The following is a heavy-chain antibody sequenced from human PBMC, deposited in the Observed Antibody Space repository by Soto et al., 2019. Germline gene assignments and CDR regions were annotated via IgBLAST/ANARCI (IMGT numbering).Heavy chain of an antibody. J-gene: IGHJ5*02. V-gene: IGHV4-31*03. Sequence: ASGTPSLTCTVSGGSISSGGYYWSWIRQHPGKGLEWVGYIYYSGSTYYNPSLKSRVTISVDTSKNQFSLKLSSVTAADTAVYYCARASSSWPRHNWFDPWGQGTLVTVSS. D-gene: IGHD6-13*01. CDR3: ARASSSWPRHNWFDP. CDR1: GGSISSGGYY. CDR2: IYYSGST.